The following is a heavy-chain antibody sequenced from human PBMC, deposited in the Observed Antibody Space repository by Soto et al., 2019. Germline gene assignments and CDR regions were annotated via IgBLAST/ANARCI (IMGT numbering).Heavy chain of an antibody. Sequence: SETLSLTCSVSDDSLSSTSYYWSWFRQPPGKGLEWIGFVHFSGSIHYNASLKSRATISVDTSRKQISLKMTSLTAADTAVYFCGRGGDAHKMGRHWGQGTLVTVS. CDR3: GRGGDAHKMGRH. J-gene: IGHJ1*01. CDR2: VHFSGSI. D-gene: IGHD2-2*01. V-gene: IGHV4-61*05. CDR1: DDSLSSTSYY.